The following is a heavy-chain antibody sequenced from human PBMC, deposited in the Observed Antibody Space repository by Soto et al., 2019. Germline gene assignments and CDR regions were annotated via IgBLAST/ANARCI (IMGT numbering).Heavy chain of an antibody. CDR3: ARDLGLGTATAGRFFDY. CDR1: GFTFSSYG. Sequence: QVQLVESGGGVVQPGRSLRLSCAASGFTFSSYGMHWVRQAPGKGLEWVAVIWYDGSNKYYADSVKGRFTISRDNSKNTLYLQMNSLRAEDTAVYYCARDLGLGTATAGRFFDYWGQGTLVTVS. CDR2: IWYDGSNK. J-gene: IGHJ4*02. V-gene: IGHV3-33*01. D-gene: IGHD5-18*01.